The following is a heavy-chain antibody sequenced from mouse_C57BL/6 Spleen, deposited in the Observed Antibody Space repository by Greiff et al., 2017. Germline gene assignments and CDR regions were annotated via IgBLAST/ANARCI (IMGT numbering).Heavy chain of an antibody. Sequence: QVQLQQPGAELVKPGASVKLSCKASGYTFTSYWMHWVKQRPGQGLEWIGMIHPNSGSTNYNEKFKSKATLTVDKSSSTAYMQLSSLTSEDSAVYYCARYYYGSSPGRYFDVWGTGTTVTVSS. CDR1: GYTFTSYW. V-gene: IGHV1-64*01. J-gene: IGHJ1*03. CDR2: IHPNSGST. D-gene: IGHD1-1*01. CDR3: ARYYYGSSPGRYFDV.